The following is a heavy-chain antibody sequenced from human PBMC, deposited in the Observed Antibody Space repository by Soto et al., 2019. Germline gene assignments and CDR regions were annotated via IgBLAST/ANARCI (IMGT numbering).Heavy chain of an antibody. V-gene: IGHV3-66*01. J-gene: IGHJ5*02. CDR1: GFTVSGIY. D-gene: IGHD1-20*01. Sequence: GGSLRLSCAASGFTVSGIYMSWVRQAPGKGLEWVSVIYSGGSTYYADSVKGRLTISRDTSKNTVTLQMTSLTGEDTAVYYCARDSAFNWSGQGWFHPWGQGTLVTVSS. CDR3: ARDSAFNWSGQGWFHP. CDR2: IYSGGST.